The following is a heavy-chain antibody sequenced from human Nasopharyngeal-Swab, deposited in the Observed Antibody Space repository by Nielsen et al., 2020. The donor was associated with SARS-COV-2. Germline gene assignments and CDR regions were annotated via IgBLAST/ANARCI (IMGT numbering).Heavy chain of an antibody. CDR2: IYPGDSDV. J-gene: IGHJ4*02. CDR1: GYPFPNYW. D-gene: IGHD3-10*01. CDR3: ARLGSYPSGSYLDY. Sequence: GESLKISCQGTGYPFPNYWIAWVRQMPGKGLEWMGIIYPGDSDVKYSPSFQGQVIISADKSLSTSSLQWGSLQASDTAMYYCARLGSYPSGSYLDYWGQGTLVTVSS. V-gene: IGHV5-51*01.